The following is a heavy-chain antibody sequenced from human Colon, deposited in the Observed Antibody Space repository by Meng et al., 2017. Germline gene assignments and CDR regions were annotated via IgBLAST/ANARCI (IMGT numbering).Heavy chain of an antibody. CDR3: AREGGSRQLNY. CDR1: GGSNNSNY. D-gene: IGHD1-26*01. V-gene: IGHV4-4*07. Sequence: VLLAASCPGLVKHSGTLSLTCTVSGGSNNSNYWTWVRQPAGKGLEWIGRFSVSGSTNYNPSLQSRVAISVDTSKNQVSLNLSSVTAADTAVYYCAREGGSRQLNYWGQGTLVTVSS. J-gene: IGHJ4*02. CDR2: FSVSGST.